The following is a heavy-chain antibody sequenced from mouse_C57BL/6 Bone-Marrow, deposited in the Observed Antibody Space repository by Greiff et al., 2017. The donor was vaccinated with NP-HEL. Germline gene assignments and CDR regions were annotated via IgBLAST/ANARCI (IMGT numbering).Heavy chain of an antibody. Sequence: LVESGPGLVAPSQSLSITCTVSGFSLTSYGVDWVRQPPGKGLEWLGAIWGGGSTNYNSALMSRLSISKDNSKSQVFLKMNSLQTDDTAMYYCAKRGTTVVKDWYFDVWGTGTTVTVSS. CDR3: AKRGTTVVKDWYFDV. J-gene: IGHJ1*03. CDR1: GFSLTSYG. V-gene: IGHV2-9*01. CDR2: IWGGGST. D-gene: IGHD1-1*01.